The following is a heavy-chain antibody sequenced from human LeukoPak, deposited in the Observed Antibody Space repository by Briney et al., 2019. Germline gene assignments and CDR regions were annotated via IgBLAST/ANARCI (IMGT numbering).Heavy chain of an antibody. CDR2: ISGSVNII. V-gene: IGHV3-48*03. CDR1: GFTFSSYA. Sequence: GGSLRLACAASGFTFSSYAMSWVRQAPGKGLEWLSYISGSVNIIYYADSVKGRFTISRDNAKNSLYLQMNSLRAEDTAVYYCARDQAGYSSSIDYWGQGTPVTVSS. D-gene: IGHD6-13*01. CDR3: ARDQAGYSSSIDY. J-gene: IGHJ4*02.